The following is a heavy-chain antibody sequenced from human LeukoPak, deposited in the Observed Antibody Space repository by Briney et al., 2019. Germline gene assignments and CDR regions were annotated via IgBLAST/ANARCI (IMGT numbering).Heavy chain of an antibody. CDR1: GYTLTSYG. CDR2: ISAYNGDT. Sequence: ASVKVSCKASGYTLTSYGISWVRQAPGQGLEWMGWISAYNGDTNYAQRLQGRVTMTTDTSTSTAHMELRSLRSDDTAVYYCARVRWLPDPYYFDYWGQGTLVTVSS. V-gene: IGHV1-18*01. CDR3: ARVRWLPDPYYFDY. J-gene: IGHJ4*02. D-gene: IGHD5-24*01.